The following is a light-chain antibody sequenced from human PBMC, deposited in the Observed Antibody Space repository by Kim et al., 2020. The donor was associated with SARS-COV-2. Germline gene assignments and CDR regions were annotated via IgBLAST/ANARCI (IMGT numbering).Light chain of an antibody. J-gene: IGLJ2*01. CDR2: RNN. CDR1: ISHSGRNN. Sequence: GQMCTFSGPRIISHSGRNNAYWYQQLPGQAPKVLIYRNNQRPSGVPARFSGSKSDTSAFLAISGLRSEDEGDYYCASWDDSLSGLVFGGGTQLTVL. CDR3: ASWDDSLSGLV. V-gene: IGLV1-47*01.